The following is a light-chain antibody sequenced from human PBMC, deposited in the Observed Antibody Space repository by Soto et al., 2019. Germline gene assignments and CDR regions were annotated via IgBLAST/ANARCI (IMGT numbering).Light chain of an antibody. Sequence: QAVVTQSSSASASLGSSVKLTCTLSSGHSSYIIAWHHQQPGKAPRYLMKLEGSGSYNKGSGVPDRFSGSSSGADCYLTISNLQFEDEANYYCETWDSNTRVFGGGTKLTV. CDR2: LEGSGSY. V-gene: IGLV4-60*02. CDR3: ETWDSNTRV. CDR1: SGHSSYI. J-gene: IGLJ2*01.